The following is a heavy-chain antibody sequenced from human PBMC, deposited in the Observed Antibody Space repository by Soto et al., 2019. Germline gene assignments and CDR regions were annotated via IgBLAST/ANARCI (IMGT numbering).Heavy chain of an antibody. CDR1: GGSISSNY. CDR2: VYNSGTT. Sequence: SETLSLTCTVSGGSISSNYWTWIRQPPGKGLEWIGYVYNSGTTNYNPSLKTRATISDDRSKCQFSLKVNSMTAADSAVYYCARYRREAGAAYTLDDWGQGILVTVSS. J-gene: IGHJ4*02. D-gene: IGHD6-13*01. CDR3: ARYRREAGAAYTLDD. V-gene: IGHV4-59*01.